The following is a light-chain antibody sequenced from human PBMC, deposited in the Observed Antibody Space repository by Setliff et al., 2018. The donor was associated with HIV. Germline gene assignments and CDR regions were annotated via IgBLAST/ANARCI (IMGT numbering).Light chain of an antibody. CDR3: TSYASSSTFV. V-gene: IGLV2-14*01. Sequence: QSVLTQPPSASGSPGQSVTISCTGTSSDVGAYNHVSWYQQHPGKAPKVMLYEVNNRPSGVSNRFSGSKSGNTASLTISGLQAEDEADYYCTSYASSSTFVFGSGTKVTVL. CDR1: SSDVGAYNH. CDR2: EVN. J-gene: IGLJ1*01.